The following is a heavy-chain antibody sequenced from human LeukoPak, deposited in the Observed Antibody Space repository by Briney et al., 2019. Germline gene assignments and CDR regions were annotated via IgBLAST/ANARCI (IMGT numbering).Heavy chain of an antibody. CDR3: AKDAIGYCSSTSCYGYFQH. Sequence: GGSLRLSCAASGFTFDDYAVHWVRQAPGKGLEWVSGISWNSGSIGYADSVKGRFTISRDNAKNSLYLQMNSLRAEDTALYYCAKDAIGYCSSTSCYGYFQHWGQGTLVTVSS. D-gene: IGHD2-2*01. V-gene: IGHV3-9*01. CDR1: GFTFDDYA. J-gene: IGHJ1*01. CDR2: ISWNSGSI.